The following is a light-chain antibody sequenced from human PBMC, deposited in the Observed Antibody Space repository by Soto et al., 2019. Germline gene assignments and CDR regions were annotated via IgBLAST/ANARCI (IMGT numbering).Light chain of an antibody. CDR3: QQYDTYSYT. J-gene: IGKJ2*01. V-gene: IGKV1-5*03. Sequence: DIPMTQSPSTLSASVGDRVTITCRASQSISNWLAWYQQKPGKAPKLLIYKASSLESGVPSRFSGSGSGTEFTLTISSLQPDDFAAYYCQQYDTYSYTFGQGTKLEI. CDR2: KAS. CDR1: QSISNW.